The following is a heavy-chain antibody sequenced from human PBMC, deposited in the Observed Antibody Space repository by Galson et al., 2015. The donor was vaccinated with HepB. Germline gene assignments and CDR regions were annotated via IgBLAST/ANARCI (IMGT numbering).Heavy chain of an antibody. Sequence: CAISGGTASGISAVWIWIRRAPSRGGEWLGRAYYRSKWSNDYAVSVKGRITINTDTSKNQFSLQLNSVTPEDTAVYYCARAVYSSGWAYFDYWGQGTPVTVSS. CDR1: GGTASGISAV. D-gene: IGHD6-19*01. CDR2: AYYRSKWSN. CDR3: ARAVYSSGWAYFDY. V-gene: IGHV6-1*01. J-gene: IGHJ4*02.